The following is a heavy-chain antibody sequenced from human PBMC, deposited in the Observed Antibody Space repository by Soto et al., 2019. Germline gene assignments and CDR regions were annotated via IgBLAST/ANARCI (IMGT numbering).Heavy chain of an antibody. Sequence: QPGGSLRLSCAASGFTFSSYAMSWVRQAPGKGLEWVSAIGGSGVSTTYADSVKGRFTVSRDNSKNTLYLQMNSLRAEDTAVYYCARDFNNRGWSDYYFDYWGQGTLVTVSS. CDR1: GFTFSSYA. D-gene: IGHD6-19*01. V-gene: IGHV3-23*01. CDR3: ARDFNNRGWSDYYFDY. CDR2: IGGSGVST. J-gene: IGHJ4*02.